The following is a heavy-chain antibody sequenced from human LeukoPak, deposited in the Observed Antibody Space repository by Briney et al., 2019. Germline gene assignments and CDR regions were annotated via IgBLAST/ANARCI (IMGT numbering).Heavy chain of an antibody. CDR3: ARGDYYGSGSSPIDY. Sequence: PSETLSLTCAVYGGSFSGYYWSWIRQPPGKGREWVGEMNHSGSTNYNPSLKSRVTISVATSKNQFSLKLSSVTAADTAVYYCARGDYYGSGSSPIDYWGQGTLVTVSS. V-gene: IGHV4-34*01. J-gene: IGHJ4*02. CDR2: MNHSGST. CDR1: GGSFSGYY. D-gene: IGHD3-10*01.